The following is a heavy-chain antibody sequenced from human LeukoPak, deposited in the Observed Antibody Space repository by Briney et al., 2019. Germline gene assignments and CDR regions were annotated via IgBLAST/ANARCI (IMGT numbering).Heavy chain of an antibody. CDR2: ISAYNGNT. D-gene: IGHD2-15*01. V-gene: IGHV1-18*01. CDR3: AREPPPPIYCSGGSCYSEIDY. Sequence: EASVKVSCKASGYTFTSYGISWVRQAPGQGLEWMGWISAYNGNTNYAQKLQGRVTMTTDTSTSTAYMELRSLRSDDTAVYYCAREPPPPIYCSGGSCYSEIDYWGQGTLVTVSS. J-gene: IGHJ4*02. CDR1: GYTFTSYG.